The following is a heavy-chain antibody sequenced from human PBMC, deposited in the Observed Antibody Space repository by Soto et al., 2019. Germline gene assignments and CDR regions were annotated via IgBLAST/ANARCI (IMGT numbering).Heavy chain of an antibody. V-gene: IGHV5-51*01. J-gene: IGHJ3*02. CDR3: ARIIGYCRNNDCSWTFDI. CDR1: GYSFISYW. Sequence: GESLKISCKTSGYSFISYWVAWVRQKPGKGLEWMGTFYPGDSTSTYSPSFQGQVTISVDKSISTAYLHLSSLKASDTAMYYCARIIGYCRNNDCSWTFDIWGQRTTVT. D-gene: IGHD2-2*03. CDR2: FYPGDSTS.